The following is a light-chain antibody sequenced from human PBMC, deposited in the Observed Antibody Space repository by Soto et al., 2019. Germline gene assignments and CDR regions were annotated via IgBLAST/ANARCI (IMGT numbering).Light chain of an antibody. CDR3: QQSGSSPVA. CDR2: GAS. J-gene: IGKJ1*01. CDR1: QAVTNNQ. Sequence: EIVVTQSPGTLSSSPGERVTLSCRASQAVTNNQLAWYLHKPGQAPRLLIYGASSRAVGIPDRFSGSGSGTDFVLTISKLEPEDFGVYYCQQSGSSPVAFGPWTKVEIK. V-gene: IGKV3-20*01.